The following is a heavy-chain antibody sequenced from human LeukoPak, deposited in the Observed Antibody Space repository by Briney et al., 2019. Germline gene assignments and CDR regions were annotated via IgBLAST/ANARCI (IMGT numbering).Heavy chain of an antibody. D-gene: IGHD3-22*01. J-gene: IGHJ4*02. V-gene: IGHV3-15*01. CDR1: GFTSSNAW. CDR3: TTQWLLHNFGY. CDR2: IKSKAVGGTI. Sequence: GGSLRLSCAASGFTSSNAWMNWVRQAPGKGLEWVGRIKSKAVGGTIEYAAPVKGRFTISRDDSKNTLYLQMNSLKTEDTAIYYCTTQWLLHNFGYWGQGTLVTVSS.